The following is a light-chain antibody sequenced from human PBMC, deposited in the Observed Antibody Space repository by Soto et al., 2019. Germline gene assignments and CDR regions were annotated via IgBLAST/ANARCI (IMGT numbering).Light chain of an antibody. V-gene: IGKV1-39*01. Sequence: DIQMTQSPSSLSASVGDRVTITCQASQDIINYFNWYQQKPGKAPNLLIYAASILQSGVPSRFSGSGSGADFTLTISSLQAEDFATYWCQQSYSTPYTFGQWTNLEIK. CDR2: AAS. CDR1: QDIINY. CDR3: QQSYSTPYT. J-gene: IGKJ2*01.